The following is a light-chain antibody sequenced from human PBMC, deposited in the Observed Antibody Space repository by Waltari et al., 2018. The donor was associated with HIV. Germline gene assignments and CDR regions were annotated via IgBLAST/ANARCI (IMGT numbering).Light chain of an antibody. Sequence: QSVLTQPPSASGTPGQRVTISCSGSSSNIGSNYVYWYQQRPGTAPKLLIYRNNQRPSGVPDRFSGSKSGTSASLAISGLRSEDEADYYCAAWDASLRGVFGTGTKVTVL. CDR3: AAWDASLRGV. CDR1: SSNIGSNY. J-gene: IGLJ1*01. V-gene: IGLV1-47*01. CDR2: RNN.